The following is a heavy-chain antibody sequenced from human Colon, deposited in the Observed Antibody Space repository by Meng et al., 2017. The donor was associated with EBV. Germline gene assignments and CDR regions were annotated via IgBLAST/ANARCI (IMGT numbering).Heavy chain of an antibody. J-gene: IGHJ4*02. D-gene: IGHD5-24*01. CDR1: GDSITNHNW. CDR3: ARVGGLDGYRLGGDY. Sequence: QVQLRESGPALVKPSEPLSLTCAVSGDSITNHNWWACVRQPPGKGLEWIGEINPSGSTNYSPSLKSRVTISVDTSKNQFSLRLNSVTAADTAVYYCARVGGLDGYRLGGDYWGQGTLVTVSS. CDR2: INPSGST. V-gene: IGHV4-4*02.